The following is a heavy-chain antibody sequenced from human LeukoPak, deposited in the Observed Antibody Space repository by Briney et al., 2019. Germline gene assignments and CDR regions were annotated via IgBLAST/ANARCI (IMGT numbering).Heavy chain of an antibody. D-gene: IGHD3-22*01. J-gene: IGHJ3*02. CDR1: GYTFTGYY. CDR2: INPNSGGT. V-gene: IGHV1-2*02. CDR3: ASSYDSSGYYLRSDAFDI. Sequence: ASVKVSCKASGYTFTGYYMHWVRQAPGRGLEWMGWINPNSGGTNYAQKFQGRVTMTRDTSISTAYMELSRLRSDDTAVYYCASSYDSSGYYLRSDAFDIWGQGTMVTVSS.